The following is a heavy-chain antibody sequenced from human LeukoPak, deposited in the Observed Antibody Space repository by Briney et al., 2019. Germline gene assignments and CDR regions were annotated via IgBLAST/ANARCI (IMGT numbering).Heavy chain of an antibody. D-gene: IGHD3-22*01. CDR1: GFTFSSYG. Sequence: PGGSLRLSCAASGFTFSSYGMHWVRQAPGKGLEWVAFIRYDGSNKYYADSVKGRFTISRDNSKNTLYLQMNSLRAEDTAVYYCAKDRPWYYDSSGSFDYWGQGTLVTVSS. V-gene: IGHV3-30*02. CDR2: IRYDGSNK. J-gene: IGHJ4*02. CDR3: AKDRPWYYDSSGSFDY.